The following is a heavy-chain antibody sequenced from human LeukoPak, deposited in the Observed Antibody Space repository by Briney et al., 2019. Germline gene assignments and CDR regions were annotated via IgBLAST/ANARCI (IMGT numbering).Heavy chain of an antibody. CDR2: IHYSGST. Sequence: PSETLSLTCTVSGGSINSFYWSWFRQPPGTGLEWIGYIHYSGSTKYNPSLQSRVTISLDTSKDQFSLKLSSVSAADTAVYYCARHLSGGTYPLDYWSQGTPVTVSS. CDR1: GGSINSFY. D-gene: IGHD1-14*01. V-gene: IGHV4-59*08. J-gene: IGHJ4*02. CDR3: ARHLSGGTYPLDY.